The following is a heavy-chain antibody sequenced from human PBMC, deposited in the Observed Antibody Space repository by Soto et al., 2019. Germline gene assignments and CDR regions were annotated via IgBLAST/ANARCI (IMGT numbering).Heavy chain of an antibody. V-gene: IGHV4-59*01. Sequence: SETLSLTCSVSGGTIGYYSWNWIRQPPGKGLEWLGYIFYRGETKYNPSHSLWSRVSISTSNNKVSLTLTSVTAADTAVYFCARGSNSSFEGPIVWGPGTLVTVSS. D-gene: IGHD5-12*01. J-gene: IGHJ4*02. CDR2: IFYRGET. CDR3: ARGSNSSFEGPIV. CDR1: GGTIGYYS.